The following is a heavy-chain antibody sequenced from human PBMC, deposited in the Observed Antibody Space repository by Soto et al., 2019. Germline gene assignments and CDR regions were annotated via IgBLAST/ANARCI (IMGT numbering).Heavy chain of an antibody. CDR1: GFTFSSYA. CDR2: ISYDGSNK. V-gene: IGHV3-30-3*01. J-gene: IGHJ4*02. D-gene: IGHD3-22*01. Sequence: GGSLRLSCAASGFTFSSYAVHWVRQAPGKGLEWVAVISYDGSNKYYADSVKGRFTISRDNSKNTLYLQMNSLRAEDTAVYYCARDGYDSSGYYPYYFDYWGQGTLVTVSS. CDR3: ARDGYDSSGYYPYYFDY.